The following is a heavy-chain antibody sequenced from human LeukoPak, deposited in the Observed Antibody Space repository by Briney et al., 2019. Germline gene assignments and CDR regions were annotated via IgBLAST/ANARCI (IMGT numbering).Heavy chain of an antibody. CDR3: TTDLGGDSSAYYTNSDY. J-gene: IGHJ4*02. CDR2: VKSRTHGGTP. D-gene: IGHD3-22*01. V-gene: IGHV3-15*01. CDR1: GFTFDNAW. Sequence: KLGGSLRLSCTTSGFTFDNAWMSWVRQAPGKGLEWVGRVKSRTHGGTPDYAAPVKGRFSISRDDSKNTLYLHMTSLKTEDTAVYYCTTDLGGDSSAYYTNSDYWGQGTLVTVSS.